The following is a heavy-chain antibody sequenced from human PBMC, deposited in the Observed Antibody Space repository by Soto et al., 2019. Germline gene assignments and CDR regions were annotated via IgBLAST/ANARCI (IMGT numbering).Heavy chain of an antibody. D-gene: IGHD2-2*01. Sequence: PGGSLRLSCTASGFTFGDYAMSWFRQAPGKGLEWVGFIRSKAYGETIEYAASVKGRFTISRDDSKSIAYLQMNSLKTEDTAVYYCTSSLGYHLLYRPFWGQGTLVTVSS. CDR1: GFTFGDYA. CDR2: IRSKAYGETI. CDR3: TSSLGYHLLYRPF. J-gene: IGHJ4*02. V-gene: IGHV3-49*03.